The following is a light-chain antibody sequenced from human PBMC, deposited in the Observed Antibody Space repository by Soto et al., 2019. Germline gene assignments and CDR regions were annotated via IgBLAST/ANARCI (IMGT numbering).Light chain of an antibody. J-gene: IGKJ1*01. V-gene: IGKV3-20*01. CDR1: KSVSSSY. CDR3: QQYGSSRWA. Sequence: EVVLTQSPGTLSLSPGERTTLSCRASKSVSSSYLAWYQQKPGQAPRLLIYAASSRATGIPDRFSGSGSGTDCTLTISRLEPEDFAVYYCQQYGSSRWAFGQGTKVEIK. CDR2: AAS.